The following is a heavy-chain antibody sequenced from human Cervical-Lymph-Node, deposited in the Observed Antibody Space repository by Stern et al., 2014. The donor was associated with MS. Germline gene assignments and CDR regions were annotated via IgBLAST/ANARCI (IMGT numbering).Heavy chain of an antibody. Sequence: VQLEESGPGLVKPSQTLSLTCTVSGGSISSGGYYWTWIRQQPGKGLEWIGNIYYRGTTYYHPSLKSRLTMSVDTSKNQFSVWLSSVTAADTALYYCARVPEDDLTNGYFDLWGRGTLVTVSS. CDR2: IYYRGTT. J-gene: IGHJ2*01. V-gene: IGHV4-31*03. CDR1: GGSISSGGYY. D-gene: IGHD3-3*01. CDR3: ARVPEDDLTNGYFDL.